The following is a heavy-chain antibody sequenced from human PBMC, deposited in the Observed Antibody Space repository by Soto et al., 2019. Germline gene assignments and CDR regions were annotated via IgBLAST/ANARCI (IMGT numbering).Heavy chain of an antibody. V-gene: IGHV3-30-3*01. Sequence: QVQLVESGGGVVQPGRSLRLSCAASGFTFSSYAMHWVRQAPGKGPEWVAVISYAGSNKYYADSVKGRFTISTDNSKNSLYLQMNSLRAEDTAVYYCARGRMATTRTDFDYWGQGTLVTVSS. CDR3: ARGRMATTRTDFDY. CDR1: GFTFSSYA. D-gene: IGHD5-12*01. CDR2: ISYAGSNK. J-gene: IGHJ4*02.